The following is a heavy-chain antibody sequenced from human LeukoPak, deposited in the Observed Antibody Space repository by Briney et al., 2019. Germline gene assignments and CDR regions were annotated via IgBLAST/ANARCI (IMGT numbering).Heavy chain of an antibody. CDR2: IYSGGST. CDR3: ARSGIAAAGFGGVNYYYYYMDV. CDR1: GFTVSSNY. J-gene: IGHJ6*03. Sequence: GGSLRPSCAASGFTVSSNYMSWVRQAPGKGLEWVSVIYSGGSTYYADSVKGRFTISRDNSKNTLYLQMNSLRAEDTAVYYCARSGIAAAGFGGVNYYYYYMDVWGKGTTVTVSS. D-gene: IGHD6-13*01. V-gene: IGHV3-66*02.